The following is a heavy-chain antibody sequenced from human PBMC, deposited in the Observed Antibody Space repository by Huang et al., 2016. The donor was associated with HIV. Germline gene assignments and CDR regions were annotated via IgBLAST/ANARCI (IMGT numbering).Heavy chain of an antibody. CDR3: ARHREGPVAYYSGWGSHLNYMDV. Sequence: QLLLQESGPGLVKPSEALALTCAVSGGSIRSSDYHWGWIRQPPGKGLEWSGSIYYKGMTHYRPSPKSRVTIAVDTSKNLFFLNLTSMTAADTAVYYCARHREGPVAYYSGWGSHLNYMDVWGRGRTVVVSS. D-gene: IGHD3-10*01. CDR2: IYYKGMT. V-gene: IGHV4-39*01. CDR1: GGSIRSSDYH. J-gene: IGHJ6*03.